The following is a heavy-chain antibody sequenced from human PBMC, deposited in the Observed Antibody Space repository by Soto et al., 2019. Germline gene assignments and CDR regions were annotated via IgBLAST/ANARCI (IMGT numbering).Heavy chain of an antibody. CDR3: VRGASLNFDY. CDR1: GFTFDDYG. V-gene: IGHV3-20*04. J-gene: IGHJ4*02. Sequence: VGFLRLSCAASGFTFDDYGMSWARQAPGKGLEWVSGVNWNGGSTGYADSVKGRFTISRDNAKNSLYLQMNSLRAEDTAFYYCVRGASLNFDYWGQGTLVTVSS. CDR2: VNWNGGST. D-gene: IGHD1-26*01.